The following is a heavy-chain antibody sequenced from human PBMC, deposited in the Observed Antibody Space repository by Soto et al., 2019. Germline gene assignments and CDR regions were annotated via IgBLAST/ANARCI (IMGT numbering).Heavy chain of an antibody. CDR3: ARESEDLTSNFDY. CDR2: TSSTTNYI. Sequence: GSLRLSCAASGFTFTRYSMNWVRQAPGKGLEWASSTSSTTNYIYYGDSMKGRFTISRDNAKNSLYLEMNSLRAEDTAVYYCARESEDLTSNFDYWGQGTLVTVSS. V-gene: IGHV3-21*06. J-gene: IGHJ4*02. CDR1: GFTFTRYS.